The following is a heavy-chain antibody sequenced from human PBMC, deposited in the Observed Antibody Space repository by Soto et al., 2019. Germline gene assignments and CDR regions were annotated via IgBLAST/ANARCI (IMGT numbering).Heavy chain of an antibody. CDR1: GGSFSSYY. CDR3: AXVFQTMVRGVIISGFDY. Sequence: SETLSLTCAVYGGSFSSYYWSWIRQPPGKGLEWIGEINHSGSTNYNPSLKSRVTISVDTSKNQFSLKLSSVTAADTAVYYCAXVFQTMVRGVIISGFDYWGQGTLVTVSS. CDR2: INHSGST. D-gene: IGHD3-10*01. V-gene: IGHV4-34*01. J-gene: IGHJ4*02.